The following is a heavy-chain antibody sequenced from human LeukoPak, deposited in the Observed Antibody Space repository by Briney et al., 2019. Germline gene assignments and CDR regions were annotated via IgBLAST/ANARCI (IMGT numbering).Heavy chain of an antibody. CDR3: ARVAVAGTHTGTPGYFDL. CDR2: ISAYNGNT. Sequence: ASVKVSCKASGYTFTSYGISWVRQAPGQGLEWMGWISAYNGNTNYAQKFQGRVTITADKSTSTAYMELSSLRSEDTAVYYCARVAVAGTHTGTPGYFDLWGRGTLVTVSS. D-gene: IGHD6-19*01. V-gene: IGHV1-18*01. J-gene: IGHJ2*01. CDR1: GYTFTSYG.